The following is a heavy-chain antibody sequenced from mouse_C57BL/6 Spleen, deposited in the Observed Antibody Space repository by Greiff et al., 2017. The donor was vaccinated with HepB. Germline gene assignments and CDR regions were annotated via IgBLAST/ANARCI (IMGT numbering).Heavy chain of an antibody. D-gene: IGHD2-1*01. V-gene: IGHV3-6*01. CDR3: ARVIYCDYYAMDY. Sequence: EVKLMESGPGLVKPSQSLSLTCSVTGYSITSGYYWNWIRQFPGNKLEWMGYISYDGSNNYNPSLKNRISITRDTSKNQFFLKLNSVTTEDTATYYCARVIYCDYYAMDYWGQGTSVTVSS. J-gene: IGHJ4*01. CDR2: ISYDGSN. CDR1: GYSITSGYY.